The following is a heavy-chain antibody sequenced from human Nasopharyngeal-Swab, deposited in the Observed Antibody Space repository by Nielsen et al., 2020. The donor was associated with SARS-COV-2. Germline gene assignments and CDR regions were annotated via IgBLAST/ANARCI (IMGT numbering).Heavy chain of an antibody. J-gene: IGHJ4*02. CDR2: INGDGGST. D-gene: IGHD5-24*01. CDR1: GFTFSDYW. Sequence: GGSLRLSCAASGFTFSDYWMHWVRQTPGKGLVWVSRINGDGGSTNYADSVKGRFTISRDTAANTVYLLMNSLRAEDTALYFCARGGRNGYNYNLNSWGQGTLVTVSS. V-gene: IGHV3-74*01. CDR3: ARGGRNGYNYNLNS.